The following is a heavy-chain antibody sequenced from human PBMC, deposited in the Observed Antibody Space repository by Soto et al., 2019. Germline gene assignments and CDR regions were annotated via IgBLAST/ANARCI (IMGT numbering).Heavy chain of an antibody. J-gene: IGHJ4*02. D-gene: IGHD2-2*01. CDR1: GGSISSYY. CDR2: IYYSGST. V-gene: IGHV4-59*01. Sequence: SETLSLTCTVSGGSISSYYWSWIRQPPGKGLEWIGYIYYSGSTNYNPSLKSRVTISVDTSKNQFSLKLSSVTAADTAVYYCARGDQLLFPQYYFDYWGQGTLVTVSS. CDR3: ARGDQLLFPQYYFDY.